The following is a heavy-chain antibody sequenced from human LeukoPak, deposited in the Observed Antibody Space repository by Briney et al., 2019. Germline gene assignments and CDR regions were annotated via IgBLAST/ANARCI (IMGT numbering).Heavy chain of an antibody. Sequence: PSETLSLTCTVSGGSISYYYWSWIRQPAGKGLEWIGRIYTSGSTNYNPSLKSRVTMSVDTSKNQFSLKLSSVTAADTAMYYCARVSGYDWESFYDYWGQGSLVTVSS. CDR2: IYTSGST. J-gene: IGHJ4*02. V-gene: IGHV4-4*07. CDR1: GGSISYYY. CDR3: ARVSGYDWESFYDY. D-gene: IGHD5-12*01.